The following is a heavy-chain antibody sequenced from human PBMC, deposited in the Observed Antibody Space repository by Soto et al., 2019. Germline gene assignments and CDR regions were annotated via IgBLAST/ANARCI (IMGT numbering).Heavy chain of an antibody. Sequence: QITLKESGPTLVKPTQTLTLTCTCSGFSLSTSGVGVGWIRQPPGKALEWLAFIYWDDDKRDSQSLKSRLSITEDISKNQGVFTITNMDPADSATYYCARGGSLAFLDYWCQGTLLTVSS. V-gene: IGHV2-5*02. J-gene: IGHJ4*02. D-gene: IGHD3-3*02. CDR2: IYWDDDK. CDR3: ARGGSLAFLDY. CDR1: GFSLSTSGVG.